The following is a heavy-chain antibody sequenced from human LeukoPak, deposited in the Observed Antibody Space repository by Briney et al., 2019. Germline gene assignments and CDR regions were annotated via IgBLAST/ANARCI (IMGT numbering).Heavy chain of an antibody. CDR2: MNPNSGNT. CDR3: ARNGREARHFQH. V-gene: IGHV1-8*03. D-gene: IGHD6-6*01. Sequence: ASVKVSCKASGCTFTSYDINWVRQATGQGLEWMGWMNPNSGNTGYAQKFQGRVTITRNTSISTAYMELSSLRSEDTAVYYCARNGREARHFQHWGQGTLVTVSS. J-gene: IGHJ1*01. CDR1: GCTFTSYD.